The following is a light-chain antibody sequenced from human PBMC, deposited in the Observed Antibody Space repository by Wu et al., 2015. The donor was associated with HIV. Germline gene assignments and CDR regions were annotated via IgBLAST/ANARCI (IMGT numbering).Light chain of an antibody. CDR1: QDISNF. J-gene: IGKJ2*01. Sequence: AIQLTQSPSSLSASIGDRVTITCRASQDISNFLAWYQQKPGKAPKLLIYGASILQTDVPSRFSGSGSGTDFTLTILYLQPEDFAVYYCQQYATSPRMYTFGQGTKLEI. V-gene: IGKV1-13*02. CDR2: GAS. CDR3: QQYATSPRMYT.